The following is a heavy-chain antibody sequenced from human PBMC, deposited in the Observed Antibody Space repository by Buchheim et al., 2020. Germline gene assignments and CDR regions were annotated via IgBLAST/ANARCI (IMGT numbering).Heavy chain of an antibody. V-gene: IGHV3-23*04. CDR3: AKPVAATRYYFDY. Sequence: EVQLVESGGGLVQPGGSLSLSCAASAFTFSNYAMSWVRQAPGKGLEWVSLITTSGDNTYYADSVMGRFTISRDNSKNTLFLRMNNLKAEDTAVYYCAKPVAATRYYFDYWGRGTL. D-gene: IGHD6-19*01. CDR2: ITTSGDNT. J-gene: IGHJ4*02. CDR1: AFTFSNYA.